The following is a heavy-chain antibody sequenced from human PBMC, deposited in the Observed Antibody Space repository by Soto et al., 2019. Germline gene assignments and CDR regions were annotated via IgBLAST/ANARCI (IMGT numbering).Heavy chain of an antibody. Sequence: PSEPLSLTCAVSGYSISSGYYWGWIRQPPGKGLEWIGSIYHSGSTYYNPSLKSRVTISVDTSKNQFSLKLSSVTAADTAVYYCARVPYYYDSSAYYYGGSCDIWGQGTMVTVS. D-gene: IGHD3-22*01. J-gene: IGHJ3*02. CDR1: GYSISSGYY. CDR3: ARVPYYYDSSAYYYGGSCDI. CDR2: IYHSGST. V-gene: IGHV4-38-2*01.